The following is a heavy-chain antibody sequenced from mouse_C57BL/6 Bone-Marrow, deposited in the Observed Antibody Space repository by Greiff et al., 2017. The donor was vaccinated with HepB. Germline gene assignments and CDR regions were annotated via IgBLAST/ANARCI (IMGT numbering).Heavy chain of an antibody. J-gene: IGHJ4*01. D-gene: IGHD2-4*01. Sequence: DVMLVESGGGLVQPGGSLKLSCAASGFTFSDYYMYWVRQTPEKRLEWVAYISNGGGSTYYPDTVKGRFTISRDNAKNTLYLQMSRLKSEDTAMYYCARHSYDYDGDYYAMDYWGQGTSVTVSA. CDR1: GFTFSDYY. CDR2: ISNGGGST. CDR3: ARHSYDYDGDYYAMDY. V-gene: IGHV5-12*01.